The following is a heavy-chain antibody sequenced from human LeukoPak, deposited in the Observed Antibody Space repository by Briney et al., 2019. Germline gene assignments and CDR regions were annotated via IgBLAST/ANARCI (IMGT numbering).Heavy chain of an antibody. CDR2: ISGSGGGT. CDR1: GFTFSTYS. CDR3: AKQPSALAGTYDY. Sequence: PGGSLRLSCAASGFTFSTYSMNWVRQAPGKGLEWVSAISGSGGGTYYADSVKGRFTISRDNSKNTLYLQMNSLRAEDTAVYYCAKQPSALAGTYDYWGQGTLVTVSS. V-gene: IGHV3-23*01. D-gene: IGHD6-19*01. J-gene: IGHJ4*02.